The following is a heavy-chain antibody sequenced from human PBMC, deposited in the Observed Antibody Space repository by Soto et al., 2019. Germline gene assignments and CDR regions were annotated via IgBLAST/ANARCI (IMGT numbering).Heavy chain of an antibody. V-gene: IGHV3-30*18. CDR1: GFTFNNYG. D-gene: IGHD6-13*01. J-gene: IGHJ3*01. CDR3: PKDQGIAASHGID. CDR2: ISSHGSDK. Sequence: QVQLVESGGGVVQPGTSLRLSCAASGFTFNNYGMHWVRQAPGTGLEWVAAISSHGSDKYYADSVKGRLTISRDNSKNTLYLQMHSLRAEDTAVYYCPKDQGIAASHGIDWGQGTMVTVSS.